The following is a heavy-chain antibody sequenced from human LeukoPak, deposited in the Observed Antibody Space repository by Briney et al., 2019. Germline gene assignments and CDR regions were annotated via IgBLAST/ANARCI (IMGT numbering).Heavy chain of an antibody. CDR3: AKSRRAYCSGGSCFGLWDY. CDR2: INSDESST. D-gene: IGHD2-15*01. CDR1: GFTFSTYW. J-gene: IGHJ4*02. V-gene: IGHV3-74*01. Sequence: GGSLRLSCAASGFTFSTYWMHWVRQAPGKGLVWVSRINSDESSTTYADSVKGRFTISRDNAKNTLYLQMNSLRAEDTAVYYCAKSRRAYCSGGSCFGLWDYWGQGTLVTASS.